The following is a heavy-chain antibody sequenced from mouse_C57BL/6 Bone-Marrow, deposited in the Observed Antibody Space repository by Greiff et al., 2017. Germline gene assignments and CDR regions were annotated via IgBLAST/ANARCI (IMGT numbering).Heavy chain of an antibody. CDR2: IHPSDSDT. Sequence: QVQLQQPGAELVKPGASVKVSCKASGYTFTSYWMHWVKQRPGQGLEWIGRIHPSDSDTNYNQKFKGKATLTVDKSSSTAYMQRSSLTSEDSAVDYCARGGNYYWYFDVWGTGTTVTVSS. D-gene: IGHD2-1*01. J-gene: IGHJ1*03. CDR1: GYTFTSYW. CDR3: ARGGNYYWYFDV. V-gene: IGHV1-74*01.